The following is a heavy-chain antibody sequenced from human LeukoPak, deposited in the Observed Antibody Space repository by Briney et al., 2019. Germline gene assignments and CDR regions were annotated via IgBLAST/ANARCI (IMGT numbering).Heavy chain of an antibody. J-gene: IGHJ6*02. CDR3: ATGPYFYGMDV. D-gene: IGHD3-10*01. Sequence: ASVKVSCKVSGYTLTELSMHWVRQAPGKGREWGGGFDPEDGETIYAQKFQGRVTMTEDTSTDTPYMSLSSLRSEETAVDYWATGPYFYGMDVWGQGTTVTVSS. CDR1: GYTLTELS. V-gene: IGHV1-24*01. CDR2: FDPEDGET.